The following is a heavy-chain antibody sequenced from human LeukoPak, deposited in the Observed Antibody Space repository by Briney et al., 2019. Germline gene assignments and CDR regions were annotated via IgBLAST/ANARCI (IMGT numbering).Heavy chain of an antibody. V-gene: IGHV1-69*05. J-gene: IGHJ5*02. CDR1: AGTFSSYA. CDR3: ARGSSETYYYDSSGTGGFDP. Sequence: SVKVSCKASAGTFSSYAISWVRQAPGQGLEWMGGMIPIFGTANYAQKFQGRVTITTDESTSTAYMELSSLRSEDTAVYYCARGSSETYYYDSSGTGGFDPWGQGTLVTVSS. D-gene: IGHD3-22*01. CDR2: MIPIFGTA.